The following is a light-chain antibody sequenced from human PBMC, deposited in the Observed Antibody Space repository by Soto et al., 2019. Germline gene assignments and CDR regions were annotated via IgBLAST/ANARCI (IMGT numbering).Light chain of an antibody. CDR2: EGS. J-gene: IGLJ2*01. V-gene: IGLV2-23*03. CDR1: SSDVGSHNI. Sequence: QSALTQPASVSGSPGQSITIPCTGTSSDVGSHNIVSWYQQHPGKAPKLMIYEGSKRPSGISNRFSASKSGITASLTISGLQAEDEADYYCCSYAGSSTFVVFGGGTKLTVL. CDR3: CSYAGSSTFVV.